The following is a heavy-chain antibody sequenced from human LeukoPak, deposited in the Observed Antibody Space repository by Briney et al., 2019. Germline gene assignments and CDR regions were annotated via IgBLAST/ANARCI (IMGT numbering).Heavy chain of an antibody. Sequence: ASVKVSCKASGYTFTGYYMHWVRQAPGQGLEWMGWINPNSGGTNYAQKFQGRVTMTRDTSISTAYMELSRLRSDDTAVYYCTTITIFGVVSPDYWGQGTLVTVSS. CDR3: TTITIFGVVSPDY. V-gene: IGHV1-2*02. J-gene: IGHJ4*02. CDR1: GYTFTGYY. CDR2: INPNSGGT. D-gene: IGHD3-3*01.